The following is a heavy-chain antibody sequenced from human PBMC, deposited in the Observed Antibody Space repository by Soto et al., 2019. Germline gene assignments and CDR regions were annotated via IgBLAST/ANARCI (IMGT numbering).Heavy chain of an antibody. CDR3: ARESFNYYGSGSYSGWFDP. CDR2: INPNSGGT. CDR1: GYTFTGYY. J-gene: IGHJ5*02. Sequence: ASVKFSCKASGYTFTGYYMHWVRQAPGQGLEWMGWINPNSGGTNYAQKFQGWVTMTRDTSISTAYMELSRLRSDDTAVYYCARESFNYYGSGSYSGWFDPWGQGTLVTVSS. D-gene: IGHD3-10*01. V-gene: IGHV1-2*04.